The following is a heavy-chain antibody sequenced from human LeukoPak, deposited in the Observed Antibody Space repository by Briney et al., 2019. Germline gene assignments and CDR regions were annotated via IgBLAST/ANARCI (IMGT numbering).Heavy chain of an antibody. CDR1: GGSISSGDYY. D-gene: IGHD3-16*01. J-gene: IGHJ4*02. Sequence: SQTLSLTCTVSGGSISSGDYYWSWIRQPTGKGLEWIGYIYYSGSTYYNPSLKSRVTISVDTSKNQFSLKLSSVTAADTAVNYCASLLRLGENLDYWGQGTLVTVSS. CDR2: IYYSGST. V-gene: IGHV4-30-4*01. CDR3: ASLLRLGENLDY.